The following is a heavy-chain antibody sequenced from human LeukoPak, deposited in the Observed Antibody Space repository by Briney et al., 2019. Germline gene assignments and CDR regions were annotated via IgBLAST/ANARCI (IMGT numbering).Heavy chain of an antibody. CDR1: GFTLSNYW. Sequence: GGSLRLSCAASGFTLSNYWMSWVRQAPGKGLELVADINEGGGGKYYADSVKGRFTISRDNSKDTLYLQMNSLRAEDTAVYYCARYLGQQLVLGVFDIWGEGTMVTVSS. CDR2: INEGGGGK. D-gene: IGHD6-13*01. V-gene: IGHV3-7*01. CDR3: ARYLGQQLVLGVFDI. J-gene: IGHJ3*02.